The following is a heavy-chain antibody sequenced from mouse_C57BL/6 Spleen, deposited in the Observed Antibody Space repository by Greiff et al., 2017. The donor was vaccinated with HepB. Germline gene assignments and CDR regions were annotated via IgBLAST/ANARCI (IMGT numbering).Heavy chain of an antibody. Sequence: EVQGVESGGGLVKPGGSLKLSCAASGFTFSSYAMSWVRQTPEKRLEWVATISDGGSYTYYPDNVKGRFTISRDNAKNNLYLQMSHLKSEDTAMYYWARDRGYGYDGDPAMDYWGQGASVTVSS. V-gene: IGHV5-4*01. CDR3: ARDRGYGYDGDPAMDY. CDR1: GFTFSSYA. J-gene: IGHJ4*01. D-gene: IGHD2-2*01. CDR2: ISDGGSYT.